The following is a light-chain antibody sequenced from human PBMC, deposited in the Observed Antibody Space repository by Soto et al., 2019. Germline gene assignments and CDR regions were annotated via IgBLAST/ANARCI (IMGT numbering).Light chain of an antibody. CDR2: DDN. Sequence: QSVLTQPPSVSAAPGQTVTISCSGARSIIRNNFVSWYQQLPGTAPKLLIYDDNVRPSGVPDRFSGSKSGTSATLGITGLQTGDEADYYCGAWVGGLSAVAFGGGTKLTVL. J-gene: IGLJ2*01. V-gene: IGLV1-51*01. CDR1: RSIIRNNF. CDR3: GAWVGGLSAVA.